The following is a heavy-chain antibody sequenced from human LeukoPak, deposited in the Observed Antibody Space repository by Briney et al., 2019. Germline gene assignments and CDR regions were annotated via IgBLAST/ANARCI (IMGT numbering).Heavy chain of an antibody. Sequence: AMSWVRQAPGKGLEWVSAISGSGGSTYYADSVKGRFTISRDNSKNTLYLQMNSLRAEDTAVYYCARGSEIVATGGGDFDYWGQGTLVTVSS. CDR2: ISGSGGST. CDR1: A. V-gene: IGHV3-23*01. J-gene: IGHJ4*02. D-gene: IGHD5-12*01. CDR3: ARGSEIVATGGGDFDY.